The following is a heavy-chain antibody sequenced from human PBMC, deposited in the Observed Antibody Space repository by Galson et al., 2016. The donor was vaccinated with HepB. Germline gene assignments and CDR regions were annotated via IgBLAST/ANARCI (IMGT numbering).Heavy chain of an antibody. Sequence: SLRLSCAASGFTFSSYGMHWVRQAPGEGLEWVAVISYDGSNKYYADSVKGRFTISRDNSKNTLYLQMNSLRAEDTAVYYCARDPQYQLTNYYYYGMDVWGQGTTVTV. V-gene: IGHV3-30*03. J-gene: IGHJ6*02. CDR1: GFTFSSYG. CDR2: ISYDGSNK. CDR3: ARDPQYQLTNYYYYGMDV. D-gene: IGHD2-2*01.